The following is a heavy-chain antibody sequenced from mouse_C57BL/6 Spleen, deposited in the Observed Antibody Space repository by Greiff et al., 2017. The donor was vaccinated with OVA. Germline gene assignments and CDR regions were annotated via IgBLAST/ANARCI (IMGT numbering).Heavy chain of an antibody. CDR1: GYAFSSSW. V-gene: IGHV1-82*01. CDR3: ANAYYSNYGFAY. Sequence: VQLQQSGPELVKPGASVKISCKASGYAFSSSWMNWVKQRPGKGLEWIGRIYPGDGDTNYNGKFKGKATLTADKSSSTAYMQLSSLTSEDSAVYFCANAYYSNYGFAYWGQGTLVTVSA. CDR2: IYPGDGDT. J-gene: IGHJ3*01. D-gene: IGHD2-5*01.